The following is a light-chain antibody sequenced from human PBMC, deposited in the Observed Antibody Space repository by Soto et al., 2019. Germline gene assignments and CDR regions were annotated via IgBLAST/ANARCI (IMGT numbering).Light chain of an antibody. CDR1: QAINTY. CDR3: QQSYSTRWP. CDR2: DAS. Sequence: DIQMTQSPSSQSASVGDRIIVTCRASQAINTYLNWYQQRPGEAPKVLIYDASSLESGVPSRFSGSGSGTDFTLTISSLQPEDFATYYCQQSYSTRWPFGQGT. J-gene: IGKJ1*01. V-gene: IGKV1-39*01.